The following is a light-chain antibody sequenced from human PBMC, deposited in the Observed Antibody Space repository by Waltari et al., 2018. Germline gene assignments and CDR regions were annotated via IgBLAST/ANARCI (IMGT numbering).Light chain of an antibody. CDR1: TSDIGAYDY. J-gene: IGLJ3*02. CDR3: SSYSSTNTLAVV. Sequence: QSALTQPVSVSGSPGQSITISCTGTTSDIGAYDYVSWSQQHPGKAPKLIIYDVSNRPSGISDRFSGSKSVNTASLTISGLQAEDEGYYYCSSYSSTNTLAVVFGGGTKLTVL. CDR2: DVS. V-gene: IGLV2-14*03.